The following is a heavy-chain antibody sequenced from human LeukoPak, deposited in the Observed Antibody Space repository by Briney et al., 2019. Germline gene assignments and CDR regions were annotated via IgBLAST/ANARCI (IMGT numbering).Heavy chain of an antibody. CDR3: ARDCYDSSRYYDDAFDI. Sequence: GGSLRLSCAAFGFTFSSYIMKWVGQTPGKGLEWVSSISSSSRHINYADSVKGRFTISRDNAKSSLYLQMNSLRAEDTAVYYCARDCYDSSRYYDDAFDIWGQGTMVTVSS. V-gene: IGHV3-21*01. CDR2: ISSSSRHI. J-gene: IGHJ3*02. CDR1: GFTFSSYI. D-gene: IGHD3-22*01.